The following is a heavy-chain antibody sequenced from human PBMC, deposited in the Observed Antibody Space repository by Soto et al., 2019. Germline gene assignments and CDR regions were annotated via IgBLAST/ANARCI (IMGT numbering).Heavy chain of an antibody. CDR1: GFTFSSYE. Sequence: EVQLVESGGGLVRPGGSLRLSCAASGFTFSSYEMNWVRQAAGQGLEWVSCSTGSGHTIYYPDSVKGRVTISRDNAKNALYLQMNSLRAEDTAGYYCARGGSYFDYWGQGPLVTVSS. V-gene: IGHV3-48*03. J-gene: IGHJ4*02. CDR2: STGSGHTI. D-gene: IGHD1-26*01. CDR3: ARGGSYFDY.